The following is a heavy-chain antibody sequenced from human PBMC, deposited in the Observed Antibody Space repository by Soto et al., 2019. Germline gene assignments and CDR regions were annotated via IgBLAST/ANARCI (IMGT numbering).Heavy chain of an antibody. D-gene: IGHD6-6*01. Sequence: VKVSCKASGGTFSRYAISWVRQAPGQGLEWMGGIIPIFGTANYAQKFQGRVTITADESTSTAYLELSSLRSEDTAVYYCARAARDSSSSPYYYYYGMDVWGQGTTVTVSS. CDR3: ARAARDSSSSPYYYYYGMDV. CDR1: GGTFSRYA. J-gene: IGHJ6*02. CDR2: IIPIFGTA. V-gene: IGHV1-69*13.